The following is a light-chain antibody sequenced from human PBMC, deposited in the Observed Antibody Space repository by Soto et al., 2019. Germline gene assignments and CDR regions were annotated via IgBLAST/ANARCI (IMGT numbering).Light chain of an antibody. V-gene: IGLV2-14*01. Sequence: QSVLTQPASVSGSSGQSISISCTGTSSDVGGYNYVSWYQQHPGKAPKLMIYDVNNRPSGVSDRFSGSKSGNTASLTISGLQAEDEADYYCSSYTSSSTPVFGTGTKVPVL. J-gene: IGLJ1*01. CDR2: DVN. CDR1: SSDVGGYNY. CDR3: SSYTSSSTPV.